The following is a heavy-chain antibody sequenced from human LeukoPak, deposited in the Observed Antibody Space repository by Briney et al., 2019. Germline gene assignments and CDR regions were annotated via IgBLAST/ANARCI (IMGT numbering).Heavy chain of an antibody. CDR1: GYTFTSSD. CDR2: MNPNSGNT. V-gene: IGHV1-8*01. Sequence: GASVKVSCKASGYTFTSSDINWVRQATGQGLEWMGWMNPNSGNTGYAQKFQGRVTLTRDTSISTAYMELTSLRFEDTAVYYCARTLSRLNHYGDSAADSWGQGTLVTVSS. D-gene: IGHD4-17*01. J-gene: IGHJ4*02. CDR3: ARTLSRLNHYGDSAADS.